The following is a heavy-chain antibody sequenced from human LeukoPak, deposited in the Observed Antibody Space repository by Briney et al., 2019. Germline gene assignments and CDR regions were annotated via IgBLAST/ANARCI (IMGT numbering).Heavy chain of an antibody. D-gene: IGHD3-22*01. V-gene: IGHV4-34*01. Sequence: SETLSLTCAVSGESFSYNYWTWVRQPPGKGLEWIGDINHSGRVNYRPSLKSRVTISVDTSKSQSSLKLSAVTAADTAVYYCARGLGPMSPSLDYWGQGSLVTVSS. CDR3: ARGLGPMSPSLDY. CDR2: INHSGRV. J-gene: IGHJ4*02. CDR1: GESFSYNY.